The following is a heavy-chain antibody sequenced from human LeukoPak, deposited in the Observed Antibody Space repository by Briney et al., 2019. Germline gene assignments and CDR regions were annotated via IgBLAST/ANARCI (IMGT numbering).Heavy chain of an antibody. CDR3: ARCAGTPQYYYYYYYMDV. CDR2: ISISGSTI. V-gene: IGHV3-48*03. J-gene: IGHJ6*03. Sequence: GGSLRLSCAASGFTFSTYEMNWVRQAPGKGLELVSYISISGSTIYYADSVKGRFTISRDNAKNSLYLQMNSLRAEDTAVYYCARCAGTPQYYYYYYYMDVWGKGTTVTVSS. D-gene: IGHD1-7*01. CDR1: GFTFSTYE.